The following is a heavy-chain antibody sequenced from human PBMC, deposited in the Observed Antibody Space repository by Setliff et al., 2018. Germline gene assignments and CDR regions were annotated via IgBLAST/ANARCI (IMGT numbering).Heavy chain of an antibody. D-gene: IGHD6-25*01. CDR3: VPGRGS. V-gene: IGHV3-7*01. J-gene: IGHJ5*02. Sequence: PGGSLRLSCATSGFSFSDHSMDWVRQAPGKGLEWLASINPHANEKYYVDSVKGRFTISRDNAKNSLSLQMNSLRTEDTAVFYCVPGRGSWGQGALVTVS. CDR2: INPHANEK. CDR1: GFSFSDHS.